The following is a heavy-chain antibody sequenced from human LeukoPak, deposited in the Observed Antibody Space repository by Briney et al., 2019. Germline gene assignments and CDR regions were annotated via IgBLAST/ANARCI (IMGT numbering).Heavy chain of an antibody. Sequence: GGSLRLSCAAFGFTLSSCATSWVRQAPGKGLEWVSAISASGADTYYADSVKGRFTISRDTSKNTLYLQMNSLRDEDTAVYYCAKQLDSGNYYPTGDDYWGQGTLVTVSS. CDR1: GFTLSSCA. J-gene: IGHJ4*02. D-gene: IGHD3-10*01. CDR3: AKQLDSGNYYPTGDDY. V-gene: IGHV3-23*01. CDR2: ISASGADT.